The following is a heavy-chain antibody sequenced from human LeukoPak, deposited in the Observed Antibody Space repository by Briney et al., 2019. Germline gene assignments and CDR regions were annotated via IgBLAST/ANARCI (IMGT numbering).Heavy chain of an antibody. D-gene: IGHD3-9*01. CDR3: ARGKAQGRYFDWPDY. CDR1: GGSISSSSYY. Sequence: KASETLSLTCTVSGGSISSSSYYWGWIRQPPGKGLEWIGSIYYSGSTYYNRSLKSRVTISVDTSKNQFFLKLSSVTAADTAVYYCARGKAQGRYFDWPDYWGQGTLVTVSS. V-gene: IGHV4-39*07. J-gene: IGHJ4*02. CDR2: IYYSGST.